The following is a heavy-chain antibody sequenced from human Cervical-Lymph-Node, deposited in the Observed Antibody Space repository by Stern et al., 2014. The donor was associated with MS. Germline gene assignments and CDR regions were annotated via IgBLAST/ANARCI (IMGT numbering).Heavy chain of an antibody. CDR3: TKAWDS. V-gene: IGHV1-8*01. CDR2: MNPYSGYT. Sequence: VQLVEYGAEVRKPGASVRGSCKTSGYNFISDDINWVRQATGQGLEWMGWMNPYSGYTGYAQKFQGRLTITGDTSINTAYMELTSLSSEDSAVYYCTKAWDSWGQGTLVTVSS. CDR1: GYNFISDD. J-gene: IGHJ5*01.